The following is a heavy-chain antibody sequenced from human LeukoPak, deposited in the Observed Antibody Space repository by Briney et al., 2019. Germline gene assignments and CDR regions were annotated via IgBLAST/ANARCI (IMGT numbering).Heavy chain of an antibody. Sequence: GSLRLSCAASGFPFSSYAMSWVGRAPGKGLEWVSSISGNGGSTYYADSVKGRFTISRDNSKNTLYLQMNSLRAEDTAVYHCAKSTRPGIAPTYWFDTWGQGTLVTVSS. CDR2: ISGNGGST. CDR1: GFPFSSYA. D-gene: IGHD6-13*01. CDR3: AKSTRPGIAPTYWFDT. V-gene: IGHV3-23*01. J-gene: IGHJ5*02.